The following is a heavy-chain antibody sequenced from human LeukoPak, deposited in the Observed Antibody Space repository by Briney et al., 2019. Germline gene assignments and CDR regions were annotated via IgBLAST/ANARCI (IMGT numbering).Heavy chain of an antibody. V-gene: IGHV4-34*01. CDR2: INHSGST. J-gene: IGHJ6*02. D-gene: IGHD2-2*01. Sequence: SETLSLTCAVYGGPFSGYYWSWIRQPPGKGLEWIGEINHSGSTNYNPSLKSRVTISVDTSKNQFSLKLSSVTAADTAVYYCARYCSSTSCYGYYYGMDVWGQGTTVTVSS. CDR3: ARYCSSTSCYGYYYGMDV. CDR1: GGPFSGYY.